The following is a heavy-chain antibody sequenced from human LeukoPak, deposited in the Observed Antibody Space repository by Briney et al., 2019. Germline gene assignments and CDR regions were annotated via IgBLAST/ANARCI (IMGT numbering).Heavy chain of an antibody. CDR1: GFTFSSYS. Sequence: PGGSLRLSCAASGFTFSSYSMNWVRQAPGKGLVWVSRINSDGSSTSYADSVKGRFTISRDNAKNTLYLQMNSLRAEDTAVYYCASSLSENNWFDPWGQGTLVTVSS. CDR3: ASSLSENNWFDP. CDR2: INSDGSST. J-gene: IGHJ5*02. V-gene: IGHV3-74*01.